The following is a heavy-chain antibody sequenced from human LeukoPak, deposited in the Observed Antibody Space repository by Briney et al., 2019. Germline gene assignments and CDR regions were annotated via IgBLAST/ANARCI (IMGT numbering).Heavy chain of an antibody. D-gene: IGHD3-10*01. CDR2: INGDGSAT. V-gene: IGHV3-74*01. J-gene: IGHJ6*03. CDR3: ARGVRGSISYYYYYMDL. CDR1: GSTFRRIW. Sequence: GGSLRLSCAASGSTFRRIWMHWVRQTPGKGLVWVSRINGDGSATTYADSVAGRFTISRDNAKNTIYLQMTSLRAEDTAVYYCARGVRGSISYYYYYMDLWGKGTTVTVSS.